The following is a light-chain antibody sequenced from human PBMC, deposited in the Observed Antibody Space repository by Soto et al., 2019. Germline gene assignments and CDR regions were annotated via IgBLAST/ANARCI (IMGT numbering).Light chain of an antibody. CDR2: KAS. V-gene: IGKV1-5*03. CDR3: QQYNNRLT. Sequence: DIQMTQSPSTLSASVGDRVAITCRASQSISVWLAWFQQKPGNAPKLLIYKASTLESGVPSRFSGSGSGTEFTLTISSLQPDDSATYYCQQYNNRLTFVQGTKVEI. CDR1: QSISVW. J-gene: IGKJ1*01.